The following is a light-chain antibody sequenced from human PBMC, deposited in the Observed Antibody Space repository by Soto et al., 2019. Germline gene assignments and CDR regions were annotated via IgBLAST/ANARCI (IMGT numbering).Light chain of an antibody. CDR2: RNY. CDR3: SSYTSSSTWV. Sequence: QSVLTQPPSASETPGQRVTISCSGSSSNIGSNHVYWYQHLPGTAPKLLIYRNYLRPSGVPDRFSASKSATSASLAISGLRSDDEADYYCSSYTSSSTWVFGGGTKVTVL. J-gene: IGLJ3*02. V-gene: IGLV1-47*01. CDR1: SSNIGSNH.